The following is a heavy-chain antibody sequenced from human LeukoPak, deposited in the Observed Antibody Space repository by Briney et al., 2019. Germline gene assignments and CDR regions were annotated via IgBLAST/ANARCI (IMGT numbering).Heavy chain of an antibody. CDR3: ANSGSYYD. Sequence: SETLSLTCTVSGDSISSGSYYWSWIRQPAGKGLEWIGRIYTSESTNYNPSLKSRVTISADTSKNQFSLKLSFVTAADTAVYYCANSGSYYDWGQGTLVTVSS. D-gene: IGHD1-26*01. CDR1: GDSISSGSYY. V-gene: IGHV4-61*02. J-gene: IGHJ4*02. CDR2: IYTSEST.